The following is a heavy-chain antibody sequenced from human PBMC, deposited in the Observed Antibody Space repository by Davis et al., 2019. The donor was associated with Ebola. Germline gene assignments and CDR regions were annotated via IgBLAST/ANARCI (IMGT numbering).Heavy chain of an antibody. J-gene: IGHJ6*02. CDR2: IYYSGST. V-gene: IGHV4-39*01. D-gene: IGHD2-2*02. CDR3: ARGPYCSSTSCYKPKYYYYYYGMDV. Sequence: MPSETLSLTCTVSGGSISSSSYYWGWIRQPPGKGLEWIGSIYYSGSTYYNPSLKSRVTISVDTSKNQFSLKLSSVTAADTAVYYCARGPYCSSTSCYKPKYYYYYYGMDVWGQGTTVTVSS. CDR1: GGSISSSSYY.